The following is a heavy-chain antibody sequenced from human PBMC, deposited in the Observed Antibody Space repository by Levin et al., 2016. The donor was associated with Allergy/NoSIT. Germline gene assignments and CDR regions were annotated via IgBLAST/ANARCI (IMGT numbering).Heavy chain of an antibody. CDR1: GFTFSSYG. Sequence: GESLKISCAASGFTFSSYGMHWVRQAPGKGLEWVAVISYDGSNKYYADSVKGRFTISRDNSKNTLYLQMNSLRAEDTAVYYCAKVGKAARTYYYMDVWGKGTTVTVSS. CDR3: AKVGKAARTYYYMDV. CDR2: ISYDGSNK. D-gene: IGHD2-15*01. J-gene: IGHJ6*03. V-gene: IGHV3-30*18.